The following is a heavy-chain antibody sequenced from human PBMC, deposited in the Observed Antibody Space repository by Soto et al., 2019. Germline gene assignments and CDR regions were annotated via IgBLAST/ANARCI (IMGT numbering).Heavy chain of an antibody. J-gene: IGHJ6*04. CDR2: ISYDGSNK. CDR1: GFTFSSYG. CDR3: AKDRAGHYYYYYYGMDV. D-gene: IGHD6-13*01. V-gene: IGHV3-30*18. Sequence: GGSLRLSCAASGFTFSSYGMHWVRQAPGKGLEWVAVISYDGSNKYYADSVKGRFTISRDNSKNTLYLQMNSLRAEDTAVHYCAKDRAGHYYYYYYGMDVWGKGTTVTVSS.